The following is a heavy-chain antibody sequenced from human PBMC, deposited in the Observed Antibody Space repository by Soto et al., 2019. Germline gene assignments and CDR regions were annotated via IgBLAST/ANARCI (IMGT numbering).Heavy chain of an antibody. D-gene: IGHD3-3*02. V-gene: IGHV4-34*01. CDR1: GGSFSGYY. CDR2: INHSGST. J-gene: IGHJ4*02. Sequence: QVQLQQWGAGLLKPSETLSLTCAVYGGSFSGYYWSWIRQPPGKGLEWIGEINHSGSTNYNPSLKSRVTISVDTSKNQFSLKLSSVTAADTAVYYCARPPHFWSGRHHFDYWGQGTLVTVSS. CDR3: ARPPHFWSGRHHFDY.